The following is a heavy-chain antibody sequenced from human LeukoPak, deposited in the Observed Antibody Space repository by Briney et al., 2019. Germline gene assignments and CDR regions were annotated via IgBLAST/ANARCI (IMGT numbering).Heavy chain of an antibody. CDR3: ARLGSNDAFDI. CDR2: ITLYNGNT. Sequence: ASVKVSCKASGYTFTYCSLHWLQQAPGQGLERMRWITLYNGNTNYAQKFQGRVTITTDESTSTAYMELSSLRSEDTAVYYCARLGSNDAFDIWGQGTMVTVSS. CDR1: GYTFTYCS. V-gene: IGHV1-68*01. J-gene: IGHJ3*02. D-gene: IGHD2-15*01.